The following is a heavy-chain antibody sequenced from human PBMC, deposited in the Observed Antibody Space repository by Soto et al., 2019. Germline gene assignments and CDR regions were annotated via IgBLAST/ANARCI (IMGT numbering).Heavy chain of an antibody. V-gene: IGHV3-11*06. CDR3: ARVWRGVYYYDSSGYPLGAFDI. CDR2: ISSSSSYT. CDR1: GFTFSDYY. Sequence: QVQLVESGGGLVKPGGSLRLSCAASGFTFSDYYMSWIRQAPGKGLEWVSYISSSSSYTNYADSVKGRFTISRDNAKNSLYLQMNSLRAEDTAVYYCARVWRGVYYYDSSGYPLGAFDIWGQGTMVTVSS. J-gene: IGHJ3*02. D-gene: IGHD3-22*01.